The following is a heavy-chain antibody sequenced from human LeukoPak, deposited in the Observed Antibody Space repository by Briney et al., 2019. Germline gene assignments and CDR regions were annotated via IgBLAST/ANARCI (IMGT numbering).Heavy chain of an antibody. CDR1: GYTFSRHY. D-gene: IGHD6-19*01. CDR2: INTSGATT. Sequence: ASVKVSCKTSGYTFSRHYIHWVRQAPGQGLEWLGIINTSGATTRYGQNFKGRVTATRDTSTSTVYMEMSSLNSEDTAVYYCARGVSGSGCLDYWGQGTLVTVSS. V-gene: IGHV1-46*01. CDR3: ARGVSGSGCLDY. J-gene: IGHJ4*02.